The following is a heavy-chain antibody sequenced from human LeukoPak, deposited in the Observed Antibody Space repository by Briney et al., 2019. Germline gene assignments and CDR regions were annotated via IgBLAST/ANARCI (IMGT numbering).Heavy chain of an antibody. CDR3: ARVTGYVMEDYFDY. J-gene: IGHJ4*02. CDR2: IYYSGST. Sequence: SETLSLTCTVSGGSIRSYYWSWIRQPPGKGLEWIGYIYYSGSTNYNPSLKSRVTISVDTSKNQFSLRLSSVTAADTAVYYCARVTGYVMEDYFDYWGQGTLVTVSS. CDR1: GGSIRSYY. V-gene: IGHV4-59*01. D-gene: IGHD6-13*01.